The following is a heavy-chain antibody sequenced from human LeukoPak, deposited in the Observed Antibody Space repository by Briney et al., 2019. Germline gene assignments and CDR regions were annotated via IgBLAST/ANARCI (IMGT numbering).Heavy chain of an antibody. V-gene: IGHV4-39*07. Sequence: PSETLSLTCTVSGGSISSSNYYWGWIRQPPGKGPEWIGSIYYSGITYYNPSLKSRVTISVDTSKNQFSLKLSSVTAADTAVYYCARDRDGYVYYWGQGTLVTVSS. CDR3: ARDRDGYVYY. J-gene: IGHJ4*02. CDR1: GGSISSSNYY. D-gene: IGHD5-24*01. CDR2: IYYSGIT.